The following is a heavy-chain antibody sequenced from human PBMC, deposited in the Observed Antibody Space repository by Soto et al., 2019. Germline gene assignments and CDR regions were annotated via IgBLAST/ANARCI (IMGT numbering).Heavy chain of an antibody. J-gene: IGHJ6*02. D-gene: IGHD1-26*01. CDR3: ATWGRGSYSGPCYYYYGMDV. CDR2: IYPGESDT. CDR1: GYSFTSYW. Sequence: GESLKISCKGSGYSFTSYWIGWVRQMPGKGLEWMGIIYPGESDTRYSPSFQGQVTISADKSISTTFLQWSILKASDTAMYYCATWGRGSYSGPCYYYYGMDVWGQGTTVTVSS. V-gene: IGHV5-51*01.